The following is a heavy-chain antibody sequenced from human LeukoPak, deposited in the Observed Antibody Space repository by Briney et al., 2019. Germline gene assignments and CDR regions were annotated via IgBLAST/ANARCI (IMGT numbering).Heavy chain of an antibody. CDR2: INGNGSET. Sequence: GGSLRLSCAASGFTLKNHWMQWVRQAPEEGVVWVSRINGNGSETSAADSVKGRFIISRDNAKNTLYLQINSLRAEDTAVCFCARDVVLGSGSSDYWGQGVLVTASS. CDR1: GFTLKNHW. D-gene: IGHD3-10*01. CDR3: ARDVVLGSGSSDY. V-gene: IGHV3-74*01. J-gene: IGHJ4*02.